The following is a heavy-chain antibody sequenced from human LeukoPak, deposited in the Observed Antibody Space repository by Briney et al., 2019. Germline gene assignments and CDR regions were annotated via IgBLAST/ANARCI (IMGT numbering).Heavy chain of an antibody. CDR2: IYQSGST. D-gene: IGHD6-13*01. CDR3: ARLKERAAAGTGLYYYYYMDV. V-gene: IGHV4-38-2*02. Sequence: SETLSLTCTVSGYSISSGYYWGWLRQPPGKGLEWIGTIYQSGSTYYNPSLKSRVTISVDTSKNQFSLKLSSVTAADTAVYYCARLKERAAAGTGLYYYYYMDVWGKGTTVTVSS. CDR1: GYSISSGYY. J-gene: IGHJ6*03.